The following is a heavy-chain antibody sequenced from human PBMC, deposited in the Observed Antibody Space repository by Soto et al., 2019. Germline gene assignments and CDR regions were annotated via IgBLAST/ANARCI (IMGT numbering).Heavy chain of an antibody. Sequence: SGPTLVNPTQTLTLTCIFSGFALRTSGVGVGWIRQPPGKALEWLGFIYWNDDKRYSPSLKSRLTITKDTSKNQVVLTMTNMDPVDTATYYCAKSSSSGWYGWFDPWGQGTLVTVSS. CDR2: IYWNDDK. V-gene: IGHV2-5*01. CDR1: GFALRTSGVG. J-gene: IGHJ5*02. D-gene: IGHD6-19*01. CDR3: AKSSSSGWYGWFDP.